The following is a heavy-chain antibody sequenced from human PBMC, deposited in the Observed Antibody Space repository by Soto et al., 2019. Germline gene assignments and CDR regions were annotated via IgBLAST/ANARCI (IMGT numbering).Heavy chain of an antibody. J-gene: IGHJ6*02. V-gene: IGHV1-69*02. CDR2: IIPILGIA. D-gene: IGHD2-2*01. CDR3: AREAKYCSSTSCYRMDV. Sequence: VASVKVSCKASGGTFSSYTISWVRQAPGQGLEWMGRIIPILGIANYAQKFQGRVTITADKSTSTAYMELSSLRSEDTAVYYCAREAKYCSSTSCYRMDVWGQGTTVTVSS. CDR1: GGTFSSYT.